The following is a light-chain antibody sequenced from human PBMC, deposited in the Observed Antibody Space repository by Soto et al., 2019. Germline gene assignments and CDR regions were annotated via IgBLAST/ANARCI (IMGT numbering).Light chain of an antibody. CDR3: QQYNNWPPYT. J-gene: IGKJ2*01. V-gene: IGKV3-15*01. Sequence: EIVMTQSPATLSVSPGERATLSCRASQSVSSNLAWYQQKPGQAPRLLIYGASTRATGIPARFSGSGSGTEFTLTIRSRQSEDFAVYYGQQYNNWPPYTFGQGTKLEIK. CDR2: GAS. CDR1: QSVSSN.